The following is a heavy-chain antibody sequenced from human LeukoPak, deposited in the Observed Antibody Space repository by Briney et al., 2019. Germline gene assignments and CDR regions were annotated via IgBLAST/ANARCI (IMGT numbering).Heavy chain of an antibody. V-gene: IGHV6-1*01. CDR1: GDSVSINSAS. Sequence: SQTLSLTCAISGDSVSINSASWTWIRQSPSRGLEWLGRTYYRSERYSDCAVSVRSRITNNSDKYNNQFSLHLNAVTPEDTAVYYCARGTSRPFNYWGQGTLVTVSS. D-gene: IGHD3-3*02. CDR2: TYYRSERYS. J-gene: IGHJ4*02. CDR3: ARGTSRPFNY.